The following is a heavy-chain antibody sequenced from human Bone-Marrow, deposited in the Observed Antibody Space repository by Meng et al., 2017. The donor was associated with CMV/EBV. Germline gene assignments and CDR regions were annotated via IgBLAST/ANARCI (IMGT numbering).Heavy chain of an antibody. D-gene: IGHD3-16*01. CDR3: ARLWGTAFDY. CDR2: IKQDGSEK. V-gene: IGHV3-7*01. CDR1: GFTFSSYW. J-gene: IGHJ4*02. Sequence: GESLKISCAASGFTFSSYWMSWVRQAPGKGLEWVADIKQDGSEKYYVDSVKGRFTISRDNANNSLYLQMNSLRAEDTAVYYCARLWGTAFDYWGQGTLVTVSS.